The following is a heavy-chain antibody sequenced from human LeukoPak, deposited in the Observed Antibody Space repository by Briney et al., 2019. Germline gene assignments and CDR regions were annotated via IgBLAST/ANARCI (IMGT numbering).Heavy chain of an antibody. J-gene: IGHJ6*02. CDR1: GGSISSYY. CDR3: ARQTRFPTALYYYYGMDV. V-gene: IGHV4-59*08. Sequence: SETLSLTCTVSGGSISSYYWSWIRQPPGKGLEPIGYLHYSGSTNYNPSLKSRVTISVDTSKNQFSLKLSSVTAADTAVYYCARQTRFPTALYYYYGMDVWGQGTTVTVSS. D-gene: IGHD3-3*01. CDR2: LHYSGST.